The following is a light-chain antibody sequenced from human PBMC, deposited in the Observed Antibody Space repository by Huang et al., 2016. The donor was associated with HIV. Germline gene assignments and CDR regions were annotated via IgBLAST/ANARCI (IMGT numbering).Light chain of an antibody. CDR3: QQYNNWPRT. J-gene: IGKJ1*01. Sequence: EIVMTQSPATLSVSPGERATLSCRASQSVSSNLAWYQQKPGQAPRLLIYGASTRGTGIPARFSGSGSGTEFTLTISSLQSEGFAVYYCQQYNNWPRTFGQGTKVEIK. V-gene: IGKV3-15*01. CDR2: GAS. CDR1: QSVSSN.